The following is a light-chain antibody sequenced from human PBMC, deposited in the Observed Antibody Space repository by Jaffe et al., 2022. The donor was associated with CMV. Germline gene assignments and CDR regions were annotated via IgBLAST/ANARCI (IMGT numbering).Light chain of an antibody. CDR3: QQYNSYTFT. Sequence: DIQMTQSPSTLSASVGDRVTITCRASQSVGTWLAWYQQKPGKAPNLLIYKASSLESGVPSRFSGSGSGTEFTLTISSLQPDDFATYYCQQYNSYTFTFGPGTKVDIK. J-gene: IGKJ3*01. CDR1: QSVGTW. V-gene: IGKV1-5*03. CDR2: KAS.